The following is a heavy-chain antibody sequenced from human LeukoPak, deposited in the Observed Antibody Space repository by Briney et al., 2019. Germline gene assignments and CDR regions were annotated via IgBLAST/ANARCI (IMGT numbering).Heavy chain of an antibody. D-gene: IGHD6-19*01. CDR2: IYYSGST. CDR3: ARHSSGWYDDY. Sequence: SETLSLTCTVSGGSISSSSYYWGWIRQPPGKGLERNWSIYYSGSTYYNPSLKIRVTISVDTSKNQFSLKLSSVTAADTAVYYCARHSSGWYDDYWGQGTLVTVSS. V-gene: IGHV4-39*01. J-gene: IGHJ4*02. CDR1: GGSISSSSYY.